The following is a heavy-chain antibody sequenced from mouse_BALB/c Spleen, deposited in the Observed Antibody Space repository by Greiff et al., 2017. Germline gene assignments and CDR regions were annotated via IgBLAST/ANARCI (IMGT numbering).Heavy chain of an antibody. J-gene: IGHJ1*01. Sequence: EVKLMESGGGLVQPGGSRKLSCAASGFTFSDYGMAWVRQAPGKGPEWVAFISNLAYSIYYADTVTGRFTISRENAKNTLYLEMSSLRSEDTAMYYCARAYYGNLYWYFDVWGAGTTVTVSS. D-gene: IGHD2-10*01. V-gene: IGHV5-15*02. CDR1: GFTFSDYG. CDR2: ISNLAYSI. CDR3: ARAYYGNLYWYFDV.